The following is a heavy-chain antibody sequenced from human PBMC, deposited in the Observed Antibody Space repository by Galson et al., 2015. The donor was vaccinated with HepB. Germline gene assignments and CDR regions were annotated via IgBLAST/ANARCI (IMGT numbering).Heavy chain of an antibody. Sequence: SLRLSCAASGFTLSSYAIHWVRQAPGKGLEWVTVISYDGRNQNYEDAVMGRFTSSRDNSNDTVYLQMSSLRADDTAVYYCARDSGYVSGWYAGRGGFDYWGQGTLVTVSS. CDR2: ISYDGRNQ. J-gene: IGHJ4*02. CDR3: ARDSGYVSGWYAGRGGFDY. V-gene: IGHV3-30*03. CDR1: GFTLSSYA. D-gene: IGHD6-19*01.